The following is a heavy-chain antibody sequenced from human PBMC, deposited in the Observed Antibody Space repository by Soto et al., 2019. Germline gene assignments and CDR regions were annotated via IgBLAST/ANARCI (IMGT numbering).Heavy chain of an antibody. CDR1: GFSLSTSGVG. Sequence: QITLKESGPTLVKPTQTLTLTCTFSGFSLSTSGVGVGWIRQPPGKALEWLALIYWDDDKRYSPSLKSRLTITKDTSKNQVVLTMTNMDPVDTATYYCAHRLQFRYYYDSSGYYYDWFDPWGQGTLVTVSS. J-gene: IGHJ5*02. CDR3: AHRLQFRYYYDSSGYYYDWFDP. V-gene: IGHV2-5*02. CDR2: IYWDDDK. D-gene: IGHD3-22*01.